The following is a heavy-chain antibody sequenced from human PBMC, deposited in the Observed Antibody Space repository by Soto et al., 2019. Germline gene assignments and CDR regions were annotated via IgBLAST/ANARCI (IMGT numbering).Heavy chain of an antibody. Sequence: GGSLRLSCAASGFTFSSYGMHWVRQAPGKGLEWVAVIWYDGSNKYYADSVKGRFTISRDNPKNTLYLQMNSLRAEDTAVYYCARPIYGDYGDYYGMDVWGQGTTVTVSS. J-gene: IGHJ6*02. CDR3: ARPIYGDYGDYYGMDV. V-gene: IGHV3-33*01. CDR1: GFTFSSYG. CDR2: IWYDGSNK. D-gene: IGHD4-17*01.